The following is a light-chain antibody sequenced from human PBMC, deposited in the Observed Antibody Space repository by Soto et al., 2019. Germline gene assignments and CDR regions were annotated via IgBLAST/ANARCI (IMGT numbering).Light chain of an antibody. V-gene: IGKV3-11*01. J-gene: IGKJ5*01. Sequence: EIVMTQSPATLSVSPGERATLSCRASQSISNSLAWYQQKPGQAPRLLIYDASNRATGIPARFSGSGSGTDFTLTISSLEPEDFALYYCQQRGEWPPGATFGQGTRLEIK. CDR3: QQRGEWPPGAT. CDR2: DAS. CDR1: QSISNS.